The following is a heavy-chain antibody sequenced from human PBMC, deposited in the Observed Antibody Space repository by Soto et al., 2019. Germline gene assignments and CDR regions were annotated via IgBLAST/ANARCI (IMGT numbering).Heavy chain of an antibody. CDR1: GYTFPGNY. Sequence: QVQLVQSGAEVKKPGASVKVSCKASGYTFPGNYMHWVRQAPGQGLEWMALINPTSGGTNYAQMFPGRVTMTWELSISTACMELSRLRSDDTAIYYCARGYCSSSGCSHYFDYWGQGTLVTVSS. J-gene: IGHJ4*02. CDR2: INPTSGGT. V-gene: IGHV1-2*02. CDR3: ARGYCSSSGCSHYFDY. D-gene: IGHD2-2*01.